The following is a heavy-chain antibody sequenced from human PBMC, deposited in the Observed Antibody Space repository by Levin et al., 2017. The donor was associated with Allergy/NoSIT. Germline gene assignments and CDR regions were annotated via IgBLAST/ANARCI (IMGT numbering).Heavy chain of an antibody. CDR1: GFTFSSYA. CDR2: ISYDGSNK. J-gene: IGHJ6*02. CDR3: ARQGIPAAICVESCYYGMDV. V-gene: IGHV3-30-3*01. D-gene: IGHD2-2*02. Sequence: GGSLRLSCAASGFTFSSYAMHWVRQAPGKGLEWVAVISYDGSNKYYADSVKGRFTISRDNSKNTLYLQMNSLRAEDTAVYYCARQGIPAAICVESCYYGMDVWGQGTTVTVSS.